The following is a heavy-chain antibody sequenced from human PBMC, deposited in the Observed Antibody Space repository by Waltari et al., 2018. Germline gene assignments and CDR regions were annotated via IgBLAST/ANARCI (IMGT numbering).Heavy chain of an antibody. Sequence: QVQLVQSGAEVKKPGASVNVSCKASGYTFTDYYIYWVRQAPGQGLEWMGWVSPGSGATNYAHNFQGRVTMTRDTSITTSYMELSSLKSDDTAVYYCARRSGGAYVDYWGQGTLVTVSS. CDR3: ARRSGGAYVDY. V-gene: IGHV1-2*02. D-gene: IGHD2-8*02. J-gene: IGHJ4*02. CDR2: VSPGSGAT. CDR1: GYTFTDYY.